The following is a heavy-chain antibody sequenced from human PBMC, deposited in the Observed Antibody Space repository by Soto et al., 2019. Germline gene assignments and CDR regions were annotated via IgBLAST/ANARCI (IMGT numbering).Heavy chain of an antibody. CDR2: INAGNGNT. Sequence: QVQLVQSGAEVKKPGASVKVSCKASGYTFTSYAMHWVRQAPGQRLEWMGWINAGNGNTKYSQKFQGRVTITRDTSASTAYMELSSLRSEDTAVYYCARYKSYVWGSYDYWGQGTLVTVSS. J-gene: IGHJ4*02. CDR1: GYTFTSYA. D-gene: IGHD3-16*01. V-gene: IGHV1-3*01. CDR3: ARYKSYVWGSYDY.